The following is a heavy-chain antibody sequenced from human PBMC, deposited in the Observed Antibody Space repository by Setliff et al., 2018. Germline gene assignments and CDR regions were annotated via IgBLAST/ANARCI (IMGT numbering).Heavy chain of an antibody. V-gene: IGHV3-53*01. CDR1: GFTVSSNY. CDR2: IYSGGST. J-gene: IGHJ6*02. Sequence: LRLSCAASGFTVSSNYMSWVRQAPGKGLEWVSLIYSGGSTYYADSVKGRFTISRDNSKNTLYLQMNSLRAEDTAVYYCARDREYCSGGSCPPNYYYGMDVWGQGTTVTVSS. D-gene: IGHD2-15*01. CDR3: ARDREYCSGGSCPPNYYYGMDV.